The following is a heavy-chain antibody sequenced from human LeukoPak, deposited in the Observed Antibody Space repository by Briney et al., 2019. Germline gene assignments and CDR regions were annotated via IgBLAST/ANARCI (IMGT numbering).Heavy chain of an antibody. J-gene: IGHJ6*02. CDR3: AREACGGDCYGYYYYGMDV. D-gene: IGHD2-21*02. Sequence: ASVKVSCKASGYTFTSYAMHWVRQAPGQRLEWMGWINAGNGNTKYSQKFQGRVTITRDTSASTAYMELSSLRSEDTAVYYCAREACGGDCYGYYYYGMDVWGQGTTVTVSS. CDR1: GYTFTSYA. CDR2: INAGNGNT. V-gene: IGHV1-3*01.